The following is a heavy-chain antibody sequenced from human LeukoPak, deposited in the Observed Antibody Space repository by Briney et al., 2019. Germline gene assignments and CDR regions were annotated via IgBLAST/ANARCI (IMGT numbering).Heavy chain of an antibody. V-gene: IGHV1-8*01. D-gene: IGHD6-19*01. J-gene: IGHJ6*02. CDR1: GYTFINFD. Sequence: ASVKISCKASGYTFINFDVNWVRQAPGRGLEWMGWVNPNSGETESPLKFQGRVTMTRDTSINTAYMELSSLSSDDTAVYYCARGDSGGWYAAMDVWGQGTTVSVSS. CDR2: VNPNSGET. CDR3: ARGDSGGWYAAMDV.